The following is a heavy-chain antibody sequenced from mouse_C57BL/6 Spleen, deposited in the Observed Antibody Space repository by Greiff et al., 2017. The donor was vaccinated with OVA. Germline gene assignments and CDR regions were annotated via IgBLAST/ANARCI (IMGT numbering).Heavy chain of an antibody. Sequence: VKLMESGPGLVAPSQSLSISCTVSGFSLTSYGVHWVRQPPGQGLEWLVVIWSDGSTTSNLALKSRLSISKDNSNSQVFVKMNSLQADYTAMYYCASRDFAYWGQGTLVTVSA. CDR2: IWSDGST. CDR1: GFSLTSYG. J-gene: IGHJ3*01. V-gene: IGHV2-6*03. CDR3: ASRDFAY.